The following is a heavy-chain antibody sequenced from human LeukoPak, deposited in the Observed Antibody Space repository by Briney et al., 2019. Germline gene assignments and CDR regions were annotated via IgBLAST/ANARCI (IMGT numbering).Heavy chain of an antibody. J-gene: IGHJ6*02. CDR2: IRSKANNYTT. Sequence: GGSLRLSCAASGFIFSGSTMHWVRQASGKGLEWVGRIRSKANNYTTAYATSVKGRFTLSRDDSKNTAYLQMNGLKTEDTAVYYCIRGAASGSYYGFDVWGQGATVTVSS. V-gene: IGHV3-73*01. CDR3: IRGAASGSYYGFDV. D-gene: IGHD1-26*01. CDR1: GFIFSGST.